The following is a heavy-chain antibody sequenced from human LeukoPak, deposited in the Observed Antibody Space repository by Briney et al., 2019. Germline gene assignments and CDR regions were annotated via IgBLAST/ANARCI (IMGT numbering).Heavy chain of an antibody. CDR2: IIPIFGTA. CDR1: GGTFSSYA. Sequence: SVKVSCKASGGTFSSYALSWVRQAPGQGLEWMGGIIPIFGTANYAQKFQGRVTITADESTSTAYMELSSLRSEDTAVYYCARAPWHSSSWYRELLNWFDPWGQGTLVTVSS. D-gene: IGHD6-13*01. V-gene: IGHV1-69*13. J-gene: IGHJ5*02. CDR3: ARAPWHSSSWYRELLNWFDP.